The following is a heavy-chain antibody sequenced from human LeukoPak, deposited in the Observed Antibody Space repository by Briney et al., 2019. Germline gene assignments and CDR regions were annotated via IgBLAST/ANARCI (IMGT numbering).Heavy chain of an antibody. Sequence: GGSLRLSCAATGFTFSSHSLSWVRQAPGKGLEWVSVISGGGHNTYYADSVKGRFTISRDNSKNTLYLQMNSLRAEDTAVYYCAKDRTSWYYPFDYWGQGTLVTVSS. V-gene: IGHV3-23*01. D-gene: IGHD6-13*01. CDR2: ISGGGHNT. CDR3: AKDRTSWYYPFDY. J-gene: IGHJ4*02. CDR1: GFTFSSHS.